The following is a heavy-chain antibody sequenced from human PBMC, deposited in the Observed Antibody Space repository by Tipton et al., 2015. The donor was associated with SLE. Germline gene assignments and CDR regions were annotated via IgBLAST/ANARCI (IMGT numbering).Heavy chain of an antibody. CDR1: GGSISSYY. V-gene: IGHV4-59*01. CDR3: ARRSSSGWYDSDAFDI. CDR2: IYYSGST. D-gene: IGHD6-19*01. J-gene: IGHJ3*02. Sequence: GSLRLSCTVSGGSISSYYWSWIRQPPGKGLEWIGYIYYSGSTNYNPSLKSRVTISVDTSKNQFSLKLSSVTAADTAVYYCARRSSSGWYDSDAFDIWGQGTMVTVSS.